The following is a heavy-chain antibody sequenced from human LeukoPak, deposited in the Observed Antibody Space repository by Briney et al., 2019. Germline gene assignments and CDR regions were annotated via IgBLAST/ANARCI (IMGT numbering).Heavy chain of an antibody. Sequence: GSLRLSCAASGFTFSSYWMNWVRQAPGKGLVWVSRIASDGSSTTYADSVKGRFSISKDNAKNTLYLQMNSLRVEDTAVYYCARGRPHGNDYWGQGTLVTVSS. V-gene: IGHV3-74*01. CDR3: ARGRPHGNDY. D-gene: IGHD4-23*01. CDR1: GFTFSSYW. J-gene: IGHJ4*02. CDR2: IASDGSST.